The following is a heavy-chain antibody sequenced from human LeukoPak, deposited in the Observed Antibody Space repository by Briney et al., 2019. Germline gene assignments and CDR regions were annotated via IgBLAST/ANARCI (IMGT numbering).Heavy chain of an antibody. CDR1: GGSFSGYY. CDR3: ARGSHDYGDYVRGSYFDY. D-gene: IGHD4-17*01. V-gene: IGHV4-34*01. J-gene: IGHJ4*02. Sequence: SETLSLTCAVYGGSFSGYYWSWIRQPPGKGLEWTGEINHSGSTNYNPSLKSRVTISVDTSKNQFSLKLSSVTAADTAVYYCARGSHDYGDYVRGSYFDYWGQGTLVTVSS. CDR2: INHSGST.